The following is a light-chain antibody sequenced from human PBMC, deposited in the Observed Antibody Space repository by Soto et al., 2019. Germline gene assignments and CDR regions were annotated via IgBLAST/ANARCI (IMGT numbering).Light chain of an antibody. V-gene: IGKV4-1*01. CDR2: WAS. CDR3: QQYYSTPRT. J-gene: IGKJ1*01. CDR1: QNILYSSNNKNY. Sequence: DIVMTQSPDSLAVSLGERATINCKSSQNILYSSNNKNYLSWYQQKPGQPPKLLIYWASTRESGVPDRFSGSGSGTDFTLTISSLQAEDVAVYYGQQYYSTPRTFGQGTKVEIK.